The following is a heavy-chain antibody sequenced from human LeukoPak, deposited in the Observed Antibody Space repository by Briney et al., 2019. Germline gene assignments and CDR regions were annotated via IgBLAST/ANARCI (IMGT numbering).Heavy chain of an antibody. CDR3: VSSNSQGGD. CDR1: GFTFSSYS. Sequence: GGSLRLSCAASGFTFSSYSMNWVRQAPGKGLEWVSSISNFNTCMYYADSVKGRFTISRDNTKNSLYLQMSSLRDEDSAVYYCVSSNSQGGDWGQGTLVTVSS. D-gene: IGHD4-11*01. V-gene: IGHV3-21*06. CDR2: ISNFNTCM. J-gene: IGHJ4*02.